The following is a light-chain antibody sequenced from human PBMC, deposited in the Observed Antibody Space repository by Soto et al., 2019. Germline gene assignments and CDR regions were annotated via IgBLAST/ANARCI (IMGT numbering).Light chain of an antibody. Sequence: EIVMTQSPAPLSVSPGERVTLSCRASESLSTYLAWYQHKPGQAPRLLIYGASTKATGIPARFSGSGSATDFTLTISSLQSEDFAVYYCQSYNDWPFSFGQGTKVDIK. V-gene: IGKV3-15*01. CDR3: QSYNDWPFS. CDR1: ESLSTY. CDR2: GAS. J-gene: IGKJ2*01.